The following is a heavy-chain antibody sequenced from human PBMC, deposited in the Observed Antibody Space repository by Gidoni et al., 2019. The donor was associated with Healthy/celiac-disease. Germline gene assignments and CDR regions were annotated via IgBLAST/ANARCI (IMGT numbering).Heavy chain of an antibody. CDR3: AKGSCSSTSCYGDLDY. Sequence: EVPLVESGGGLVQPGGSLRPSCAASGFTFSADAMHCVRQAPGKGLEWVSGISWNSGSIGYADSVKGRFTISRDNAKNSLYLQMNSLRAEDTALYYCAKGSCSSTSCYGDLDYWGQGTLVTVSS. D-gene: IGHD2-2*01. CDR1: GFTFSADA. CDR2: ISWNSGSI. V-gene: IGHV3-9*01. J-gene: IGHJ4*02.